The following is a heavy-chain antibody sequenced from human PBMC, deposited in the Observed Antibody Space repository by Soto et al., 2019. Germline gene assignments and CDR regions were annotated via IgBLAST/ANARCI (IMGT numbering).Heavy chain of an antibody. CDR1: GFTFSSYS. J-gene: IGHJ4*02. CDR2: ISSSSSYI. D-gene: IGHD7-27*01. Sequence: ELQLVESGGGLVKPGGSLRLSCAASGFTFSSYSMNWVRQAPGKGLEWVSSISSSSSYIYYADSVKGRFTISRDNAKNSLYLQMNSLRSEDTAVYYCARVRPDTGDIDYWGQGTLVTVSS. CDR3: ARVRPDTGDIDY. V-gene: IGHV3-21*01.